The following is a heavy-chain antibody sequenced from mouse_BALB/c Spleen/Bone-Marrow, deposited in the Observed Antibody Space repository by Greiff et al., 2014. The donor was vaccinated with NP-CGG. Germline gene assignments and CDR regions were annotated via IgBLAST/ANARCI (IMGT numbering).Heavy chain of an antibody. V-gene: IGHV14-3*02. Sequence: VQLKESGAELVKPGASVKLSRTASGFNVKDTYIHWVKQRPEQGLEWIGRIDPANGNTKYDPKFQGKATITADTSSNTAYLQLSSLTSEDTAVYFCASYVYGYYFDYWGQGTTLTVSS. D-gene: IGHD2-2*01. CDR1: GFNVKDTY. CDR3: ASYVYGYYFDY. J-gene: IGHJ2*01. CDR2: IDPANGNT.